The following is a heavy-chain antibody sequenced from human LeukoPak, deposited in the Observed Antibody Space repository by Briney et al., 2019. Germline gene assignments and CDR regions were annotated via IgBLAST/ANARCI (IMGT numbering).Heavy chain of an antibody. CDR1: GGSFSGYC. D-gene: IGHD5-24*01. J-gene: IGHJ6*03. CDR2: INHSGGT. Sequence: SETLSLTCAVYGGSFSGYCWSWIRQPPGKGLEWIGEINHSGGTNYNPSLKSRATISLDTSKNQFSLKLSSVTAEDTAVYYCARDRRWLQGHYYYYMDVWGKGTTVTVSS. V-gene: IGHV4-34*01. CDR3: ARDRRWLQGHYYYYMDV.